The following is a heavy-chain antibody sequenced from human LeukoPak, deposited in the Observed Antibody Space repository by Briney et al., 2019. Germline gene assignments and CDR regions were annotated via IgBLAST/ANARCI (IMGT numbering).Heavy chain of an antibody. J-gene: IGHJ5*02. CDR3: ARDPLRGPGSNWFDP. D-gene: IGHD3-10*01. Sequence: GGSLRLSCAASGFTVSSNYMSWVRQAPGKGLEWVSVISSGGSTYYADSVKGRFTVSRDNAKNSLYLQMNSLRAEDTAVYYCARDPLRGPGSNWFDPWGQGTLVTVSS. V-gene: IGHV3-53*01. CDR1: GFTVSSNY. CDR2: ISSGGST.